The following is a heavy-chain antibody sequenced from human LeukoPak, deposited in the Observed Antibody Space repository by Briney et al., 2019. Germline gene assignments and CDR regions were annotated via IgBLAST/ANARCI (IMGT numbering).Heavy chain of an antibody. J-gene: IGHJ5*02. D-gene: IGHD6-13*01. CDR1: GFTFSSYA. Sequence: GGSLRLSCAASGFTFSSYAMSWVRHAPGKGLEWVSAISGSGGSTYYADSVKGRFTISRDNSKNTLYLQMNSLRAEDTAVYYCAKPGIAAAGTGWFDPWGQGTLVTVSS. CDR3: AKPGIAAAGTGWFDP. V-gene: IGHV3-23*01. CDR2: ISGSGGST.